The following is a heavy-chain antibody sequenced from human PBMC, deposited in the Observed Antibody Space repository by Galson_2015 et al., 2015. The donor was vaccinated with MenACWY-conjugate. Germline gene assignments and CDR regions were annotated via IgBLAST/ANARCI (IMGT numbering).Heavy chain of an antibody. CDR3: GTTIFEQWLIDF. CDR1: GFTFSRYW. J-gene: IGHJ4*02. CDR2: IKQDGSEK. D-gene: IGHD6-19*01. Sequence: SLRLSCAASGFTFSRYWMSWVRQAPGKGLEWVANIKQDGSEKYYGDSVKDRFTISRDNADNSLYLQLNSLRAEDTAVYYCGTTIFEQWLIDFWGQGTLVTVSS. V-gene: IGHV3-7*03.